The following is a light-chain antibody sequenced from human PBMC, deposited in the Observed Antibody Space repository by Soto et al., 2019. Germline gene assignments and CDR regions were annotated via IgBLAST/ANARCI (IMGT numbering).Light chain of an antibody. J-gene: IGKJ1*01. Sequence: EIVMTQSPATLSVSPGERATLSCRASQSVSSSLAWYQQKPGQAPRLLIYGASSRATGIPDRFSGSGSGTDFTLTISRLEHEDFEVYYCQPYGSSPQTLGQGTKVDIK. CDR1: QSVSSS. V-gene: IGKV3-20*01. CDR3: QPYGSSPQT. CDR2: GAS.